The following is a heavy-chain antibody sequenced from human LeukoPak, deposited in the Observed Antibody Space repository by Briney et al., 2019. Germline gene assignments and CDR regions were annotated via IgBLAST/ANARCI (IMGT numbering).Heavy chain of an antibody. CDR3: ARVGATESDY. CDR1: GGSFSGYY. Sequence: SETLSLTCAVYGGSFSGYYWSWIRQPSGKGLEWIGEINHSGSTNYNPSLKSRVTISVDTSKNQFSLKLSSVTAADTAVYYCARVGATESDYWGQGTLVTVSS. J-gene: IGHJ4*02. D-gene: IGHD1-26*01. CDR2: INHSGST. V-gene: IGHV4-34*01.